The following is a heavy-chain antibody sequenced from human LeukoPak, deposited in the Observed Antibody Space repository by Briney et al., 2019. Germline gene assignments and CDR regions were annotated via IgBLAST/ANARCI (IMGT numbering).Heavy chain of an antibody. D-gene: IGHD1-1*01. CDR3: VKTVQWRGPTHDAFDV. CDR2: ISWNSGNI. Sequence: PGGSLRLSCAASGFTFDDYAMHWVRQTPGKGLDWVSGISWNSGNIAYVDSMKGRITISRDNAKNSLYLQMNSLRTDDTAVYYCVKTVQWRGPTHDAFDVWGQGTMVTVSS. J-gene: IGHJ3*01. CDR1: GFTFDDYA. V-gene: IGHV3-9*01.